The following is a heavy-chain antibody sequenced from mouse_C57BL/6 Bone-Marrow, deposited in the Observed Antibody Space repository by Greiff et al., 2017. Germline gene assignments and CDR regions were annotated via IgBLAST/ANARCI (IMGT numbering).Heavy chain of an antibody. CDR3: ARYLGLRYYYAMDY. Sequence: QVQLQQSGAELVRPGTSVKMSCKASGYTFTNYWIGWAKQRPGHGLEWIGDIYPGGGYTNYNEKFKGKATLTADKSSSTAYMQFSSLTSEDSAIYYCARYLGLRYYYAMDYWGQGTSVTVSS. D-gene: IGHD2-4*01. J-gene: IGHJ4*01. V-gene: IGHV1-63*01. CDR2: IYPGGGYT. CDR1: GYTFTNYW.